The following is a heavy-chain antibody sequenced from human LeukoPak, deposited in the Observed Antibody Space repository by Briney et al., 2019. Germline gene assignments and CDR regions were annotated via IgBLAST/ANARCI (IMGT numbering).Heavy chain of an antibody. V-gene: IGHV3-23*01. CDR1: GFTFSSYA. CDR2: ISGSGGNT. D-gene: IGHD2-2*01. Sequence: GGSLRLSCAASGFTFSSYAMSWARQAPGKGLEWVSAISGSGGNTYYADSVKGRFTISRDNSKNTLYVQMNSLRAEDTAVYYCAKESGSSTDFDYWGQGTLVTVSS. CDR3: AKESGSSTDFDY. J-gene: IGHJ4*02.